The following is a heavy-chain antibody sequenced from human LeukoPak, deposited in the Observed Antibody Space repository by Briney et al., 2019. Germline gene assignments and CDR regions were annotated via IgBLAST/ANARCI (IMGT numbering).Heavy chain of an antibody. Sequence: GGSLRLSCAASGFTFGSYGMSWVGQAPGKGLEWVSAISGSGGSTYYADSVKGRFTISRDNSKNTLYLQMNSLRAEDTAVYYCAKREGIAAAGTKFDYWGQGTLVTVSS. D-gene: IGHD6-13*01. CDR1: GFTFGSYG. CDR2: ISGSGGST. V-gene: IGHV3-23*01. J-gene: IGHJ4*02. CDR3: AKREGIAAAGTKFDY.